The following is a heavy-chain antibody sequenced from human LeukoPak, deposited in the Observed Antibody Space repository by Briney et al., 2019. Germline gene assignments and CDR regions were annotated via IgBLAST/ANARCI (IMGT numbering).Heavy chain of an antibody. V-gene: IGHV7-4-1*02. CDR3: ARARDCSGGNCYSDY. D-gene: IGHD2-15*01. CDR2: INTNTRNP. J-gene: IGHJ4*02. CDR1: GYTFTTYA. Sequence: ASVKVSCKASGYTFTTYAMNWVRQAPGQGLEWMGWINTNTRNPTYAQGFTGRFVFSLDTSVDTTYLQISSLEAEDTAVYYYARARDCSGGNCYSDYWGQGTLVTVSS.